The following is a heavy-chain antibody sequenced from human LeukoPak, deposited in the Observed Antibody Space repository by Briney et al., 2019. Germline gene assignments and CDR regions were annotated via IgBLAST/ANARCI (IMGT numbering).Heavy chain of an antibody. V-gene: IGHV3-74*01. CDR1: GFTFSSFW. J-gene: IGHJ4*02. D-gene: IGHD3-9*01. CDR2: INTDGTGT. CDR3: TKDLTGYHDY. Sequence: GGSLRLSCSASGFTFSSFWVHWVRQAPGKGLVWVSRINTDGTGTSYADSVEGRFTISRDNAKNTLYLQMNSLRAEDTAVYYCTKDLTGYHDYWGQGTLVSVSS.